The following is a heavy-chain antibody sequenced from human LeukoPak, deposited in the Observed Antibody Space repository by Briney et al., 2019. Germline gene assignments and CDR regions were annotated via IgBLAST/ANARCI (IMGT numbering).Heavy chain of an antibody. Sequence: GGSLRLSCEASGFTFSDPYMSWIRQAPGKGLECLSYISGSGTDINYADSVRGRFTISRDNAKNLLYLQINSLRAEDTAVYYCAKDDRWLQYNDWGQGTLVTVSS. J-gene: IGHJ4*02. V-gene: IGHV3-11*01. D-gene: IGHD5-24*01. CDR3: AKDDRWLQYND. CDR2: ISGSGTDI. CDR1: GFTFSDPY.